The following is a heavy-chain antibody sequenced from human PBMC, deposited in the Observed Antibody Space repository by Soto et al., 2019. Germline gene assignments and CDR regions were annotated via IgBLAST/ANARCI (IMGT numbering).Heavy chain of an antibody. CDR1: GGSVSSYY. CDR3: AREVFRDTHWFDP. D-gene: IGHD2-8*01. J-gene: IGHJ5*02. V-gene: IGHV4-59*02. CDR2: IYYSGGT. Sequence: TLCLTCAVSGGSVSSYYWSWIRQPPGKGLEWIGYIYYSGGTNYNPSLKSRVTISVDTSKNQFSLKLSSVTAADTAVYYCAREVFRDTHWFDPWGQGTLVTVSS.